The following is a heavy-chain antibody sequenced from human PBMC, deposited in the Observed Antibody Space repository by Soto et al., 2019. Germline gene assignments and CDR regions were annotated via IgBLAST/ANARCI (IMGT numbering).Heavy chain of an antibody. CDR1: GFTFSNYW. Sequence: VGSLRLSCAASGFTFSNYWMNWVRQAPGKGLEWVANIKEDGSYKNYVDSVKGRFTISRDNAKSALYLQINSLRAEDTAVYYCVRGTSNPGLDNWGQGTLVTVSS. CDR3: VRGTSNPGLDN. J-gene: IGHJ4*02. D-gene: IGHD1-7*01. V-gene: IGHV3-7*03. CDR2: IKEDGSYK.